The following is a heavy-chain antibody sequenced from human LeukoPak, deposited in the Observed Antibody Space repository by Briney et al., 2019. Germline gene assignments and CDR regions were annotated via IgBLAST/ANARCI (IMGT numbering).Heavy chain of an antibody. D-gene: IGHD5-24*01. Sequence: PGGSLRLSCAASGFTFSSYAMHWVRQAPGKGLEWVAVISYDGSNKYYADSVKGRFTISRDNSKNTLYLQMNSLRAEDTAVYYCARARMATSHYYYYGMDVWGQGTTVTVSS. CDR3: ARARMATSHYYYYGMDV. J-gene: IGHJ6*02. CDR1: GFTFSSYA. CDR2: ISYDGSNK. V-gene: IGHV3-30-3*01.